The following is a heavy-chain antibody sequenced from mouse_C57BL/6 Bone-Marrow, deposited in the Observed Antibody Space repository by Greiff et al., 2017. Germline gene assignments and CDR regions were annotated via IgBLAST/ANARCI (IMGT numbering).Heavy chain of an antibody. CDR3: AREGYDYDGYYAMDY. V-gene: IGHV3-6*01. Sequence: VQLQQSGPGLVKPSQSLSLTCSVTGYSITSGYYWNWIRQFPGNKLEWMGYISYDGSNNYNPSLKNRISITRDTSKNQFFLKLNSVTTEDTATYYCAREGYDYDGYYAMDYWGQGTSVTVSS. CDR2: ISYDGSN. J-gene: IGHJ4*01. D-gene: IGHD2-4*01. CDR1: GYSITSGYY.